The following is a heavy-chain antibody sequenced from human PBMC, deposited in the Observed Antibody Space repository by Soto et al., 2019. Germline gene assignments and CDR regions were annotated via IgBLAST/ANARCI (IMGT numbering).Heavy chain of an antibody. V-gene: IGHV4-4*02. CDR2: IYYSGST. Sequence: PSETLSLTCAVSGGSISSSNWWSWVRQPPGKGLEWIGYIYYSGSTYYNPSLKSRVTISVDTSKKQVSLKVTSVTAADTAVYFCARVARMSSVGSWSPELWGRGTLVTVSS. J-gene: IGHJ2*01. CDR1: GGSISSSNW. D-gene: IGHD6-13*01. CDR3: ARVARMSSVGSWSPEL.